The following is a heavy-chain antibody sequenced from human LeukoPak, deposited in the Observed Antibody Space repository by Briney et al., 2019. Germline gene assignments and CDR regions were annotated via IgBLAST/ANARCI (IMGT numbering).Heavy chain of an antibody. CDR2: IYSSGST. CDR1: GGSISSYY. J-gene: IGHJ4*02. CDR3: ARAAYDSSGYYYVADY. Sequence: SETLSLTCTVSGGSISSYYWSWIRQPAGKGLKWIGRIYSSGSTNYNPSLKSRVTMSVDTSKNQFSLKLSSVTAADTAVYYCARAAYDSSGYYYVADYWGQGTLVTVSS. V-gene: IGHV4-4*07. D-gene: IGHD3-22*01.